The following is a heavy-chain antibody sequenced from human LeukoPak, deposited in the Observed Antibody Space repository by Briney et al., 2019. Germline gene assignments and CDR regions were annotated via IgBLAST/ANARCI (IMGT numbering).Heavy chain of an antibody. CDR3: ARKAAGTQLLLGY. CDR1: GYTFTSYG. CDR2: ISAYNGNT. V-gene: IGHV1-18*01. D-gene: IGHD2-2*01. Sequence: ASVKVSCKASGYTFTSYGISWVRQAPGQGLEWIGWISAYNGNTNYAQKLQGRVTMTTDTSTSTAYLEIRLLRSDETGYYYWARKAAGTQLLLGYWGEGTLVTVSS. J-gene: IGHJ4*02.